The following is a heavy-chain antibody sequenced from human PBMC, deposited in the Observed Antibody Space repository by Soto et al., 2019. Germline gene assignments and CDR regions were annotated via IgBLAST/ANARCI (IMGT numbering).Heavy chain of an antibody. J-gene: IGHJ4*02. Sequence: GGSPRLSCAASGFTFSSYAMSWVRQAPGKGLEWVSAISGSGGSTYYADSVKGRFTISRDNSKNTLYLQMNSLRAEDTAVYYCAKDRRYYDSSGYHYYWGQGTLVTVSS. V-gene: IGHV3-23*01. CDR3: AKDRRYYDSSGYHYY. CDR2: ISGSGGST. D-gene: IGHD3-22*01. CDR1: GFTFSSYA.